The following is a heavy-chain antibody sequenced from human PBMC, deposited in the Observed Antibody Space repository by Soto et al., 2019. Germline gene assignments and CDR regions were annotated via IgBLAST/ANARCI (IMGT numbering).Heavy chain of an antibody. CDR3: ARGGYIVVVPAAMPPFHFDY. CDR2: INHSGST. V-gene: IGHV4-34*01. Sequence: SETLSLTCAVYGGSFSGYYWSWIRQPPGKGLEWIGEINHSGSTNYNPSLKSRVTISVDTSKNQFSLKLSSVTAADTAVYYCARGGYIVVVPAAMPPFHFDYWGQGTLVTVSS. CDR1: GGSFSGYY. J-gene: IGHJ4*02. D-gene: IGHD2-2*01.